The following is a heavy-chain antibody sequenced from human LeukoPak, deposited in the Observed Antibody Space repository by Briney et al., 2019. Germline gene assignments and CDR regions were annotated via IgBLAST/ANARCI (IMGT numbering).Heavy chain of an antibody. J-gene: IGHJ4*02. CDR3: AKDLRGEYYDSSGYDDY. D-gene: IGHD3-22*01. CDR1: GFTFSSYG. CDR2: ISYDGSNK. Sequence: GGSLRLSCAASGFTFSSYGMHWVRQAPGKGLEWVAVISYDGSNKYYADSVKGRFTISRDNSKNTLYLQMNSLRAEDTAVYYCAKDLRGEYYDSSGYDDYWGQGTLVTVSS. V-gene: IGHV3-30*18.